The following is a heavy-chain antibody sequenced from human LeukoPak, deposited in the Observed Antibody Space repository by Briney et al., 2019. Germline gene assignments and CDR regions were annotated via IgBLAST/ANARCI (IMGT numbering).Heavy chain of an antibody. CDR3: ARGGLAPYYGVDV. CDR2: FYSGGTT. J-gene: IGHJ6*02. CDR1: GFTVSYNY. V-gene: IGHV3-66*01. Sequence: PGGSLRLSCAASGFTVSYNYMSWVRQAPGKGLEWVSVFYSGGTTSYGDSVKGRFTISRDNSKNTLYLQMNSLRIEDSAVYLCARGGLAPYYGVDVWGQGTTVIVSS.